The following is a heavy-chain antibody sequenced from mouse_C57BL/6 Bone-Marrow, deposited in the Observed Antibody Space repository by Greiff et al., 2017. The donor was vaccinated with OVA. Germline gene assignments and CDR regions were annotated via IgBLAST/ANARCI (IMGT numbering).Heavy chain of an antibody. D-gene: IGHD2-5*01. Sequence: VHLVESGPGLVQPSQSLSITCTVSGFSLTSYGVHWVRQSPGKGLEWLGVIWSGGSTDYNAAFISRLSISKDNSKSQVFFKMNSLQADDTAIYYCARKAYYSNSAWFAYWGQGTLVTVSA. CDR2: IWSGGST. J-gene: IGHJ3*01. CDR3: ARKAYYSNSAWFAY. CDR1: GFSLTSYG. V-gene: IGHV2-2*01.